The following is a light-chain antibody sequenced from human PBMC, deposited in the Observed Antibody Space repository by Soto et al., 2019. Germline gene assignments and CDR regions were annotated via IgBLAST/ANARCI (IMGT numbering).Light chain of an antibody. J-gene: IGLJ2*01. CDR3: TVWDDSLRGRL. V-gene: IGLV1-47*01. CDR1: NSNIESNY. Sequence: QSVLTQPPSASGTPGQRVTISCSGSNSNIESNYVYWYQQLAGTAPRLLIYRNNQRPSGVPDRFSGSKSGTSASLAISALRSEDEADYYCTVWDDSLRGRLFGGGTQLTVL. CDR2: RNN.